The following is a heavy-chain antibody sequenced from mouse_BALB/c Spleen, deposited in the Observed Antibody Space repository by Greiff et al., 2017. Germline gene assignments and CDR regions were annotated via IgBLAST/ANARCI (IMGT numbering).Heavy chain of an antibody. V-gene: IGHV2-6-7*01. CDR3: AREDYGSGGHWYFDV. J-gene: IGHJ1*01. CDR1: GFSLTGYG. D-gene: IGHD1-1*01. Sequence: QVQLQQSGPGLVAPSQSLSITCTVSGFSLTGYGVNWVRQPPGKGLEWLGMIWGDGSTDYNSALKSRLSISKDNSKSQVFLKMNSLQTDDTARYYCAREDYGSGGHWYFDVWGAGTTVTVSS. CDR2: IWGDGST.